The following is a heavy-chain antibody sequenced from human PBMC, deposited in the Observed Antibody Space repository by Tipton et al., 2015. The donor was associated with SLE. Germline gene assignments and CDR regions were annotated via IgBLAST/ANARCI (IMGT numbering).Heavy chain of an antibody. J-gene: IGHJ3*02. CDR2: INHSGYT. CDR1: GGSFSGYY. V-gene: IGHV4-34*01. D-gene: IGHD4-17*01. CDR3: ARAHDYGHAFDI. Sequence: TLSLTCAVYGGSFSGYYWSWIRQPPGKGLEWIGEINHSGYTNYNPSLKSRVTISVDTSKNQFSLKLSSVTAADTAVYYCARAHDYGHAFDIWGQGTMVTVSS.